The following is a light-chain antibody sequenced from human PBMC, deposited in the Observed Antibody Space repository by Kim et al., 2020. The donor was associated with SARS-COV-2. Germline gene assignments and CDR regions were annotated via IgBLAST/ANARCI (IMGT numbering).Light chain of an antibody. V-gene: IGKV1-33*01. CDR3: QQYEDLPFT. CDR1: QDIGKY. CDR2: DAS. Sequence: DIQMTQSPSSLSASVGDRVTITCQASQDIGKYINWYQQRPGKAPKLLIYDASNLETGVPSRFSGSGSGTDFTFTINSLQPEDIATYYCQQYEDLPFTFGGGTKVDIK. J-gene: IGKJ4*01.